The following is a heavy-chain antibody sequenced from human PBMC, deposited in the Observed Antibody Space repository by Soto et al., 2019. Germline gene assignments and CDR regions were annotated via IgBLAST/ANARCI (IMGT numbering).Heavy chain of an antibody. J-gene: IGHJ4*02. D-gene: IGHD7-27*01. CDR1: GFTFSDYW. CDR2: INTDGSVT. V-gene: IGHV3-74*01. CDR3: ARASMGTLEY. Sequence: EVQLVQSGGGLLQTGGSLRLSCAASGFTFSDYWMYWVRQVPGEGLEWASRINTDGSVTNYVDSVQGRFTISRDNAKNTLYLQINSLRVEDTAMYYCARASMGTLEYWGQGTLVTVSS.